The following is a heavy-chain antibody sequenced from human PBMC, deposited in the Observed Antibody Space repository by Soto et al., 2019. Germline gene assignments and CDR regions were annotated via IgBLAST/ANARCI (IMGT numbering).Heavy chain of an antibody. CDR2: VYRSGST. J-gene: IGHJ5*02. CDR1: GDSISSTFW. CDR3: ATRPPQILVTLLPLPS. V-gene: IGHV4-4*02. Sequence: SETLSLTCAVSGDSISSTFWWTWVRQPPGKGLEWIGEVYRSGSTRYNPSLKSRVTISVDKPNNQFSLKLSSMTGADTAVYYCATRPPQILVTLLPLPSWGQGTPVTVSS. D-gene: IGHD2-21*02.